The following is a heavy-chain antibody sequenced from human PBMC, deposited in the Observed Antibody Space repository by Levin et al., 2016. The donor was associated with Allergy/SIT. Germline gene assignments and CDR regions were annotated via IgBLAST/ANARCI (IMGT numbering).Heavy chain of an antibody. CDR1: GYTFTYQY. J-gene: IGHJ4*02. CDR2: VNPSDGST. Sequence: ASVKVSCKAFGYTFTYQYMHWVRQAPGQGLEWMAIVNPSDGSTTYAQKFQGRITVTSDTSTSTVYMDLSTLRSDDTAIYYCARETAELTLKYFDSWGQGTLVTVSS. CDR3: ARETAELTLKYFDS. D-gene: IGHD1-7*01. V-gene: IGHV1-46*01.